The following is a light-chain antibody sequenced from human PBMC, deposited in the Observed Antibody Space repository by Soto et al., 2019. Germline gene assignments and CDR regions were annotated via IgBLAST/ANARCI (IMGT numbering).Light chain of an antibody. CDR2: DDS. CDR1: DIGSKS. V-gene: IGLV3-21*02. CDR3: QVWESRSDHVV. J-gene: IGLJ2*01. Sequence: SYELTQPPSVSVAPGQTARFTCGGTDIGSKSVHWYQQRLGQAPVLVVYDDSERPSGIPERFSGSNSGNTATLTISRVEAGDEADYYCQVWESRSDHVVFGGGTKLTVL.